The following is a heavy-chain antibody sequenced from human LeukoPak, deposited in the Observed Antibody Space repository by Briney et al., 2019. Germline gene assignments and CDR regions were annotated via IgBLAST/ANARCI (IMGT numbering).Heavy chain of an antibody. Sequence: SETLSLTCTVSGGSISSYYWSWIRQPPGKGLEWIGYIYYSGSTNYNPSLKSRVTISVDTSKNQFSLKLSSVTAADTAVYYCAGEYYDILTGQPFDYWGQGTLVTVSS. CDR2: IYYSGST. V-gene: IGHV4-59*01. CDR1: GGSISSYY. J-gene: IGHJ4*02. D-gene: IGHD3-9*01. CDR3: AGEYYDILTGQPFDY.